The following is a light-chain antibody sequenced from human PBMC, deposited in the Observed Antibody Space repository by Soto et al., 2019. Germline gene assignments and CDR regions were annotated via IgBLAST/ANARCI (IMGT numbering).Light chain of an antibody. CDR3: QTWDTGARVV. J-gene: IGLJ2*01. CDR1: SGHSSYA. Sequence: QPVLTQSPSASASLGASVKLTCTLSSGHSSYAIAWHQQQPEKGPRYLMKLGRDGSHSKGDGIPDRFSGSSSGAERYLTISSLQSEDEADYYCQTWDTGARVVFGGGTKLTVL. V-gene: IGLV4-69*01. CDR2: LGRDGSH.